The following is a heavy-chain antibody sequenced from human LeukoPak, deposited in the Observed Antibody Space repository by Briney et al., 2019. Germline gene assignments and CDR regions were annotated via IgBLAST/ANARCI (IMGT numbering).Heavy chain of an antibody. D-gene: IGHD1-1*01. CDR3: TRGTEDWYNWYFDL. CDR1: GFTFSTYS. J-gene: IGHJ2*01. CDR2: ISRSSSYR. V-gene: IGHV3-21*01. Sequence: GGSLRLSCAASGFTFSTYSMNWVRQAPGKGLEWVSSISRSSSYRYYSESLKGRFTISRDNAKNSVYLQMHNLRADDTAVYYCTRGTEDWYNWYFDLWGRGSLVTVSS.